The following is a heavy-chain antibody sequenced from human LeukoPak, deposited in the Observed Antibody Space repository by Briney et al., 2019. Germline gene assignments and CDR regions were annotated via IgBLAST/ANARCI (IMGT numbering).Heavy chain of an antibody. CDR3: ARGAQPSLNCSSTSCYVRTSRHDAFDI. D-gene: IGHD2-2*01. Sequence: SETLSLTCAAYGGYFSVYYWSWIRQPPGKGLEWIGEINHSGSTNYNPSLKSRVTISVDTSKNQFSLKLSSVTAADTAVYYCARGAQPSLNCSSTSCYVRTSRHDAFDIWGQGTMVTVSS. V-gene: IGHV4-34*01. CDR1: GGYFSVYY. J-gene: IGHJ3*02. CDR2: INHSGST.